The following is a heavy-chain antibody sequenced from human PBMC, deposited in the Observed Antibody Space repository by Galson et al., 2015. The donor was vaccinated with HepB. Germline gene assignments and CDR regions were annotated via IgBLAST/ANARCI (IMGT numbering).Heavy chain of an antibody. V-gene: IGHV4-61*01. J-gene: IGHJ5*02. D-gene: IGHD1-26*01. Sequence: ETLSLTCAVSGGSVSSDNYYWSWIRQPPGKGLEWIGCVFYTGSTNYNPSLKSRVTISVDTSKNQFSLKLSSVTAADTAVYYCARLGFGGSKNIVGAGNWFDPWGQGTLVTVSS. CDR2: VFYTGST. CDR3: ARLGFGGSKNIVGAGNWFDP. CDR1: GGSVSSDNYY.